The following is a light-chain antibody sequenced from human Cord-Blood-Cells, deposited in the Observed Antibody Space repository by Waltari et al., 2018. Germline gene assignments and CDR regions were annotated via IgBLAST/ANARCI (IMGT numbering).Light chain of an antibody. CDR1: SSDVGGYHV. CDR3: SSYTSSSTYV. V-gene: IGLV2-14*01. J-gene: IGLJ1*01. Sequence: QSALTQPASVSGSPGHPITITRPGTSSDVGGYHVVPGYQQHPGKVHKLMFYKVSNRPWGVSVHISGSKSGNTASLTISGLQAEAEAEYYYSSYTSSSTYVFGTGTKVTVL. CDR2: KVS.